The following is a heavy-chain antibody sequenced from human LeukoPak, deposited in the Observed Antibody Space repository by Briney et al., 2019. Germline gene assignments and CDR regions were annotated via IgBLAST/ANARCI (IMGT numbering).Heavy chain of an antibody. J-gene: IGHJ4*02. CDR2: ISSSSSYT. CDR1: GFTFSDYY. V-gene: IGHV3-11*05. D-gene: IGHD5-12*01. Sequence: AGGSLRLSCAASGFTFSDYYMSWVRQAPGKGLEWVSYISSSSSYTNYADSVKGRFTISRDNAKNSLNLQMNSLRAEDTAVYYCARDSGYSGYSDYWGQGTLVTVSS. CDR3: ARDSGYSGYSDY.